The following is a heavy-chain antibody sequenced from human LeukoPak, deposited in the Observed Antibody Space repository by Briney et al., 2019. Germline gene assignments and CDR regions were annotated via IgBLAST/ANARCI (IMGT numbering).Heavy chain of an antibody. CDR3: ATPGIVGATSAFDI. D-gene: IGHD1-26*01. CDR1: GYTFTGYY. V-gene: IGHV1-2*02. J-gene: IGHJ3*02. Sequence: ASVKVSCKASGYTFTGYYMHWVRQAPGQGLEWMGWINPNSGGTNYAQKFQGRVTMTRDTSISTAYMELSRLRSEDTAVYYCATPGIVGATSAFDIWGQGTMVTVSS. CDR2: INPNSGGT.